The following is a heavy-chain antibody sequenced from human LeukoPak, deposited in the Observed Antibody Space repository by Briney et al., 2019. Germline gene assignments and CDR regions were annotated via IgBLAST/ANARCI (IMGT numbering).Heavy chain of an antibody. CDR3: ARDTPGIAASVNGG. CDR2: IYSDGST. J-gene: IGHJ4*02. Sequence: PGGSLRLSCTASGFTVGNNYTNWLRQAPGKGLEWVSLIYSDGSTHYADSVKGRFTISRDNSKNTLYLQMYSLRAEDTAVYYCARDTPGIAASVNGGWGQGTLVTVSS. CDR1: GFTVGNNY. V-gene: IGHV3-53*01. D-gene: IGHD6-13*01.